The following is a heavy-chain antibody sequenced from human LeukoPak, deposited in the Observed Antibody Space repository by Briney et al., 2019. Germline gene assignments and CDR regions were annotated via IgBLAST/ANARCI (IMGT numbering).Heavy chain of an antibody. D-gene: IGHD2-15*01. V-gene: IGHV1-69*06. CDR2: IIPIFGTA. CDR1: GGTFSSYA. Sequence: SVKVSCKASGGTFSSYAISWVRQAPGQGLEWMGGIIPIFGTANYAQKFQGRVTITADKSTSTAYMELSSLRSEDTAVYYCARDPEIYCSGGSCIDYWGQGTLVTVSS. CDR3: ARDPEIYCSGGSCIDY. J-gene: IGHJ4*02.